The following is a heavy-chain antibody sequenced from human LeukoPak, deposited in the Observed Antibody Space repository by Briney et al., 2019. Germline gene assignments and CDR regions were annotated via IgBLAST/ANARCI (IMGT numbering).Heavy chain of an antibody. CDR2: ISGSGGST. J-gene: IGHJ4*02. V-gene: IGHV3-23*01. CDR3: AKTLLGIGGYYFDY. CDR1: GFTFSSYA. Sequence: GGSLRLSCAASGFTFSSYAMSWVRQAPGKGLEWVSAISGSGGSTYYADSVKGRFTISKDNSKNTLYLQMNSLRAEDTAVYYCAKTLLGIGGYYFDYWGQGTLVTVSS. D-gene: IGHD7-27*01.